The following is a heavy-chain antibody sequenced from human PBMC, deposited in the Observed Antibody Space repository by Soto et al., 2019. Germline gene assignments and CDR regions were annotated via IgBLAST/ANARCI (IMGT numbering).Heavy chain of an antibody. Sequence: PGGSLRLSCTASGFTFSSYAMSWVRQAPGKGQEWVSAISGSGGSTYYADSVKGRFTISRDNSKNTLYLQMNSLRAEDTAVYYCAKENYDILTGYYNGNDYWGQGTLVTVSS. J-gene: IGHJ4*02. CDR2: ISGSGGST. CDR3: AKENYDILTGYYNGNDY. CDR1: GFTFSSYA. V-gene: IGHV3-23*01. D-gene: IGHD3-9*01.